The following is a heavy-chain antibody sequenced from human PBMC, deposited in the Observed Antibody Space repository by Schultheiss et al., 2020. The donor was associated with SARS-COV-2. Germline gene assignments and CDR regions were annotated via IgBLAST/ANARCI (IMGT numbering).Heavy chain of an antibody. D-gene: IGHD1-26*01. V-gene: IGHV3-33*01. CDR1: GFTFSSYG. CDR2: IWYDGSNK. CDR3: ARDGGYSGSYLYY. Sequence: GESLKISCAASGFTFSSYGMHWVRQAPGKGLEWVAVIWYDGSNKYYADSVKGRFTISRDNSKNTLYLQMNSLRAEDTAVYYCARDGGYSGSYLYYWGQGTLVTVSS. J-gene: IGHJ4*02.